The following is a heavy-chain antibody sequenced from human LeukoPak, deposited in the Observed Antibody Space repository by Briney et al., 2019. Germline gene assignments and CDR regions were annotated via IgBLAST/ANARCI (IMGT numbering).Heavy chain of an antibody. D-gene: IGHD1-26*01. Sequence: GGSLRLSCAASGFTFSSYAMHWVRQAPGNGPEYVSAITSNGGNTYYANSVKGRLTISRDNSKNTLYLQMGSLRAEDMVVYYCARVGSWDAFDIWGQGTVVTVSS. CDR3: ARVGSWDAFDI. CDR2: ITSNGGNT. J-gene: IGHJ3*02. CDR1: GFTFSSYA. V-gene: IGHV3-64*01.